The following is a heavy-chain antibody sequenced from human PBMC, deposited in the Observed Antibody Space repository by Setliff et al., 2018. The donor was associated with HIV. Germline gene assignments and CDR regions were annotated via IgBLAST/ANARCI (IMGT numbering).Heavy chain of an antibody. CDR3: AKDQGTTVTTWDH. J-gene: IGHJ4*02. D-gene: IGHD4-4*01. CDR1: GFTFSSYW. Sequence: PGGSLRLSCAASGFTFSSYWMHWVRQAPGKGLVWVSRINSDGSSTNYADSVKGRFTISRDNSKNTVYLQMNSLRAEDTAVYYCAKDQGTTVTTWDHWGQGTLVTVSS. V-gene: IGHV3-74*01. CDR2: INSDGSST.